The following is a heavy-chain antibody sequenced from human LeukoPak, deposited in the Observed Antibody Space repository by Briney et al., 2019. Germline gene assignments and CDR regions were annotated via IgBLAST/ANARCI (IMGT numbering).Heavy chain of an antibody. D-gene: IGHD2-2*01. CDR3: AKSRWPYCSSTSCNGYFDS. V-gene: IGHV3-21*04. J-gene: IGHJ4*02. Sequence: GGSLRLSCAASGFTFSSYSMNWVRQAPGKGLEWVSSISSSSSYIYYADSVKGRFTISRDNAKNSLYLQMNSLRAEDTAVYYCAKSRWPYCSSTSCNGYFDSWGQGALVPVSS. CDR2: ISSSSSYI. CDR1: GFTFSSYS.